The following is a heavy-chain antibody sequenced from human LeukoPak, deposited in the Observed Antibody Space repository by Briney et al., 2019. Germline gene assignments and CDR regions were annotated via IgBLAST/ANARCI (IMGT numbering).Heavy chain of an antibody. CDR3: ARDYADYVGYFFFDY. Sequence: GVSLRLSCAASRFTFNNYAMNWVRQAPGKGLEWVSSISGGGETTYYADSAKGRFTISRDNSQNTLYLQMNSLRAEDTAVYYCARDYADYVGYFFFDYWGQGTLVTVSS. D-gene: IGHD4-17*01. V-gene: IGHV3-23*01. J-gene: IGHJ4*02. CDR2: ISGGGETT. CDR1: RFTFNNYA.